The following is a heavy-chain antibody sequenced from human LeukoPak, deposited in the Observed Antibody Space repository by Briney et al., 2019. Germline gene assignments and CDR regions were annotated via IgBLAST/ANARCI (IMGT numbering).Heavy chain of an antibody. V-gene: IGHV3-23*01. CDR3: AKDVGIAAARGYFDY. CDR2: ISGSGGST. J-gene: IGHJ4*02. Sequence: PGGSLRLSCAASGFTFSSYAMSGVRQAPGKGLEWVSAISGSGGSTYYADSVKGRFTISRDNSKNTLYLQMNSLRAEDTAVYYCAKDVGIAAARGYFDYWGQGTLVTVSS. D-gene: IGHD6-13*01. CDR1: GFTFSSYA.